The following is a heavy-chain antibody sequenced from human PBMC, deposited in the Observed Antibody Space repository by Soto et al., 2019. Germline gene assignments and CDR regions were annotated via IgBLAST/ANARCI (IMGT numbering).Heavy chain of an antibody. V-gene: IGHV1-69*13. CDR2: ILPVSAPP. J-gene: IGHJ4*02. Sequence: ASVKVSCKASGGTLNNYAINWVRQAAGQGLEWMGGILPVSAPPDYAQKFQGRVSITADHSTSTVYMELSRLKSDDTAVYFCATDSNYDVSNSFWGQGTLVTVS. CDR1: GGTLNNYA. CDR3: ATDSNYDVSNSF. D-gene: IGHD3-3*01.